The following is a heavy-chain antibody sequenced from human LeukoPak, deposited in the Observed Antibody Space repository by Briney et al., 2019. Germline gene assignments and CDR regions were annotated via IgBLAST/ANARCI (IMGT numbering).Heavy chain of an antibody. V-gene: IGHV3-11*01. CDR3: ARGGYNYGSYDY. J-gene: IGHJ4*02. CDR2: ISSSGSTI. D-gene: IGHD5-18*01. Sequence: KPGGSLRLSCAASGFTFSDYYMSWIRQAPGKGLEWVSYISSSGSTIYYADSVKGRFTISRDSSKNTLYLQMNSLRVEDTAVYYCARGGYNYGSYDYWGQGTLVTVSS. CDR1: GFTFSDYY.